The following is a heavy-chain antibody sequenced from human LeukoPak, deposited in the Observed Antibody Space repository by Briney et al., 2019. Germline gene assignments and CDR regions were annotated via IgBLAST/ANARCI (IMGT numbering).Heavy chain of an antibody. CDR2: INTNTGNP. Sequence: ASVKVSCKASGYTFTSYAMNWVRQAPGQGLEWMGWINTNTGNPTYAQGFTGRFVFSLDTSVSTAYLQISSLKAEDTAVYYCARDKQWLVQGGVWFGPWGQGTLVTVSS. D-gene: IGHD6-19*01. CDR3: ARDKQWLVQGGVWFGP. J-gene: IGHJ5*02. V-gene: IGHV7-4-1*02. CDR1: GYTFTSYA.